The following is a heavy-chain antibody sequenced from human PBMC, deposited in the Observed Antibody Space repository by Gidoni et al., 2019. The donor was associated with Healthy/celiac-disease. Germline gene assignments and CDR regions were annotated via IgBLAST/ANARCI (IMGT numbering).Heavy chain of an antibody. Sequence: QLQLQESGPGLVKPSETLSLTCTVSGGSISSSSYYWGWIRQPPGKGLEWIGSIYYSGSTYYNPSLKSRVTISVDTSKNQFSLKLSSVTAADTAVYYCAGRFDTNYDSSGYYSGGRWYFDYWGQGTLVTVSS. CDR1: GGSISSSSYY. CDR2: IYYSGST. V-gene: IGHV4-39*01. D-gene: IGHD3-22*01. CDR3: AGRFDTNYDSSGYYSGGRWYFDY. J-gene: IGHJ4*02.